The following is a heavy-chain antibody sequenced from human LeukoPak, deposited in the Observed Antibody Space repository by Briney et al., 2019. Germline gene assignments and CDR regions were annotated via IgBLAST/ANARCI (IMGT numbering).Heavy chain of an antibody. CDR2: IIPIFGTA. Sequence: SVKVSCKASGGTFSSYAISWVRQAPGQGLEWMGGIIPIFGTANYAQKFQGRVTITTDESTSTAYMELGSLRSEDTAVYYCARSRDSSGYFFDYWGQGTLVTVSS. D-gene: IGHD3-22*01. CDR1: GGTFSSYA. CDR3: ARSRDSSGYFFDY. V-gene: IGHV1-69*05. J-gene: IGHJ4*02.